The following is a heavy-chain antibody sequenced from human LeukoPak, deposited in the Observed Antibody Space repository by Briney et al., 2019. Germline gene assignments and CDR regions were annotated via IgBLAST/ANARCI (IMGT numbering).Heavy chain of an antibody. CDR2: IISDGSTT. J-gene: IGHJ4*02. CDR3: ARVYSSSFVFDY. CDR1: GFTFSSYW. V-gene: IGHV3-74*01. Sequence: GGSLRLSCVASGFTFSSYWMHWVRQTPGKGLAWVSRIISDGSTTNYADSVKGRFTISRDNAKNTLYLQMNSLRVEDTAMYYCARVYSSSFVFDYWGQGTLVTVSS. D-gene: IGHD6-6*01.